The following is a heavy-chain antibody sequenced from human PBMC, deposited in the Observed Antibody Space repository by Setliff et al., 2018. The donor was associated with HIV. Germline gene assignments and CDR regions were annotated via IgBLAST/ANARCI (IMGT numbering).Heavy chain of an antibody. J-gene: IGHJ4*02. V-gene: IGHV3-7*03. CDR2: IKKDGNEK. CDR3: ARDPGTGYDFWSDDHSRGYYFAY. D-gene: IGHD3-3*01. CDR1: GFTLSNYW. Sequence: GGSLRLSCAASGFTLSNYWMNWVRQAPGKGLEWVANIKKDGNEKYYVDPVEGRVSISRDNAKNSVFLQMNSLRVEDTAVYYCARDPGTGYDFWSDDHSRGYYFAYWGQGTLVTVSS.